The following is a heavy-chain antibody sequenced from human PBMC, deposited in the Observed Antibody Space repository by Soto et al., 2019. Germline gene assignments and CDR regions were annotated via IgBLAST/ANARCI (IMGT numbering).Heavy chain of an antibody. D-gene: IGHD2-15*01. CDR2: IYYSGST. V-gene: IGHV4-39*01. CDR1: GGSISSSSYY. J-gene: IGHJ4*02. Sequence: QLQLQESGPGLVKPSETLSLTCTVSGGSISSSSYYWGWIRQPPGKGLEWIGSIYYSGSTYYNPSPKSRVTIAVDTSKNQFSLTPRSVTAADTAVYYCARHTPAISISDHWGQGTLVTVAS. CDR3: ARHTPAISISDH.